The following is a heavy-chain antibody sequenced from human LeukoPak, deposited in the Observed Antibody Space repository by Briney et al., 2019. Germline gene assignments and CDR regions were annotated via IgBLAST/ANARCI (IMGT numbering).Heavy chain of an antibody. CDR1: GFTFSSYA. D-gene: IGHD3-10*01. V-gene: IGHV3-23*01. Sequence: GGSLRLSCAASGFTFSSYAMSWVRQAPGKGLEWVSAISGSGDSTYYADSVKGRFTVSRDNSRNTLYLQMNSLRGEDTAEYYCAKDLINDTLVRGVIPYWGQGTLVTVSS. CDR2: ISGSGDST. J-gene: IGHJ4*02. CDR3: AKDLINDTLVRGVIPY.